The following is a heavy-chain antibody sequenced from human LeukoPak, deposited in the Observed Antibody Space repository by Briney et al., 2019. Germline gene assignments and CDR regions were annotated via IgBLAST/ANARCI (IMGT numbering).Heavy chain of an antibody. CDR3: ARAGYMVWGVYWFDP. CDR1: GYTFTGYY. D-gene: IGHD3-10*01. CDR2: INPSSGGT. V-gene: IGHV1-2*04. Sequence: ASVKVSCKASGYTFTGYYMHWVRQAPGQGLEWMGWINPSSGGTNYAQKFQGWVTMTRDTSISTAYMELSRLRSDDTAVYYCARAGYMVWGVYWFDPWGQGTLVTVSS. J-gene: IGHJ5*02.